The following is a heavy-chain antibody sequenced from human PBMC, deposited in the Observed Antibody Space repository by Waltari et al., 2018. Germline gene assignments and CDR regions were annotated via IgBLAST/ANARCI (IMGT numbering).Heavy chain of an antibody. V-gene: IGHV4-34*01. CDR1: GGSFTTYY. CDR2: SNHSGST. D-gene: IGHD6-19*01. J-gene: IGHJ6*02. CDR3: ARGPRSREQWRGLNGVDV. Sequence: QVQLQQWGAGLLKPSETLSLTCAVYGGSFTTYYWNWIRQPPGKGLEWIGESNHSGSTNYNPSLKSRFNRSVDMSKNQFSLKMSSVTAADTAGEYCARGPRSREQWRGLNGVDVWGQGTTVTVSS.